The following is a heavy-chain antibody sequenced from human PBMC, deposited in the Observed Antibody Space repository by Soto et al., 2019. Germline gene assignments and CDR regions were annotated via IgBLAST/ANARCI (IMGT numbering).Heavy chain of an antibody. CDR2: IYYSGTT. CDR3: SRHGDASSWYFFDY. CDR1: GGSISSSSYY. D-gene: IGHD6-13*01. V-gene: IGHV4-39*01. J-gene: IGHJ4*02. Sequence: LSLTCSVSGGSISSSSYYWAWIRQPPGKGPEWIGSIYYSGTTYYNPSLKSRVTIFVDTSKNQFSLYLNSVTAADTAVYYCSRHGDASSWYFFDYWGQGALVTVSS.